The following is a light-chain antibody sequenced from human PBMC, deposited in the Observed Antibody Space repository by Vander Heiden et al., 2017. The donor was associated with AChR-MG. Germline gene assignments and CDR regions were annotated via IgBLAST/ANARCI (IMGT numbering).Light chain of an antibody. CDR3: MQGTHWPPWT. CDR1: QSLVHSDGNTY. Sequence: DVVMTQSPLSLPVTLGQPASISCRSSQSLVHSDGNTYLNWLQQRPGQCPRRLIYNVSNRDSGVPDRFSGSGSGTDFTLKISRVEAEDVGVYYCMQGTHWPPWTFGQGTKVEIK. V-gene: IGKV2-30*02. J-gene: IGKJ1*01. CDR2: NVS.